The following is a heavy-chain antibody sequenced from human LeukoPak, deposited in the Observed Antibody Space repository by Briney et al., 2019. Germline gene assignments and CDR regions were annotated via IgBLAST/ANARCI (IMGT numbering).Heavy chain of an antibody. Sequence: SETLSLTCTVSGGSISSYYWSWIRQPPGKGLEWVGYIYYSRSTNYNPSLKSRVTISVDTSKNQFSLKLSSVTAADTAVYYCARGYYDILTGYYSRDAFDIWGQGTMVTVSS. CDR1: GGSISSYY. D-gene: IGHD3-9*01. CDR2: IYYSRST. J-gene: IGHJ3*02. CDR3: ARGYYDILTGYYSRDAFDI. V-gene: IGHV4-59*08.